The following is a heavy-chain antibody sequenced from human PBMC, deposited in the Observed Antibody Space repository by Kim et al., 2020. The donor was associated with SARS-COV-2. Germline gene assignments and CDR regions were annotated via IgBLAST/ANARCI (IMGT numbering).Heavy chain of an antibody. V-gene: IGHV4-59*01. Sequence: SLKTRVTISVDTSKNQFSLKLSSVTAADTAVYYCARDLANYGDYYDAFDIWGQGTMVTVSS. D-gene: IGHD4-17*01. CDR3: ARDLANYGDYYDAFDI. J-gene: IGHJ3*02.